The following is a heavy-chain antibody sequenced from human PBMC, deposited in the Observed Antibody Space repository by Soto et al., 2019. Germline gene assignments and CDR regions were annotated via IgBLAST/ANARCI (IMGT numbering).Heavy chain of an antibody. CDR2: IYYSGST. CDR1: GGPISSSSYY. V-gene: IGHV4-39*01. Sequence: PSETLSLTCTVSGGPISSSSYYWGWIRQPPGKGLEWIGSIYYSGSTYYNPSLKSRVTISVDTSKNQFSLKLSSVTAADTAVYYCARGSLTIFGVVICDYWGQGTLVTVSS. J-gene: IGHJ4*02. CDR3: ARGSLTIFGVVICDY. D-gene: IGHD3-3*01.